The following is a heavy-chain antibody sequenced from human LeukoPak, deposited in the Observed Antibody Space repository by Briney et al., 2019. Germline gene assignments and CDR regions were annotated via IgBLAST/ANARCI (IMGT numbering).Heavy chain of an antibody. D-gene: IGHD6-19*01. CDR1: GSTFSSYS. J-gene: IGHJ6*03. Sequence: PGGSLRLSCAASGSTFSSYSVNWVRQAPGKGLEWVSSISSSSSYIYYADSVKGRFTISRDNAKNSLYLQMNSLRAEDTAVYYCASLAVAGNYYYYYYYMDVWGKGTTVTVSS. CDR2: ISSSSSYI. V-gene: IGHV3-21*01. CDR3: ASLAVAGNYYYYYYYMDV.